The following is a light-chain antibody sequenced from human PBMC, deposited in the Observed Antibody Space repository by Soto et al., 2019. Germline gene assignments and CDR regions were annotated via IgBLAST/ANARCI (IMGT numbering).Light chain of an antibody. J-gene: IGKJ1*01. V-gene: IGKV3-15*01. CDR3: QQYNDWWT. Sequence: EIGLKQSPGTLSLSTGERATLSCRASQTVSSNLAWYQQKPGQAPRLLIYGAATRATGIPVRFSGSGSGTEFTLTIRSLQSEDFAVYFCQQYNDWWTFGQGTKVDI. CDR2: GAA. CDR1: QTVSSN.